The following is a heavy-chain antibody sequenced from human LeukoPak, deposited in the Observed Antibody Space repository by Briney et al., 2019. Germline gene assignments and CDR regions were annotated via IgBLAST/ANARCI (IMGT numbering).Heavy chain of an antibody. Sequence: ASVKVSCKASGYTFTSYGISWVRQAPGQGLEWMGWISAYNGNTNYAQKLQGRVTITRNTSISIAYMELSSLRSEDTAVYYCTRRSGGTGTTLGYWGQGTLVTVSS. CDR1: GYTFTSYG. CDR2: ISAYNGNT. V-gene: IGHV1-18*01. J-gene: IGHJ4*01. CDR3: TRRSGGTGTTLGY. D-gene: IGHD1-1*01.